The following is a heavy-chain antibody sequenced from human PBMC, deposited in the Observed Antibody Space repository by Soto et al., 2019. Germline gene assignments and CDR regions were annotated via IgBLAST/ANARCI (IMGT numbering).Heavy chain of an antibody. V-gene: IGHV3-30*03. CDR3: AAIREVDV. CDR1: GFPFSSYA. Sequence: QGQLVESGGGVVPPVTSLRLSCAASGFPFSSYAMHWVRQAPGKGLEWVALISYDGYSKWYADAVKGRFTIARDNSNNTLFLEMNSLRGDDTAVYFCAAIREVDVWGQGTTVTVSS. D-gene: IGHD1-26*01. CDR2: ISYDGYSK. J-gene: IGHJ6*02.